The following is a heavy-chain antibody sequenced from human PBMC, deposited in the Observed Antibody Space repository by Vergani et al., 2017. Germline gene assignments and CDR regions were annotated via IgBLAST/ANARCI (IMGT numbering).Heavy chain of an antibody. Sequence: QVQLQESGPGLVKPSETLSLTCAVSGYSISSGYYWGWIRQPPGKGLEWIGSIYHSGSTYYNPSLKSRVTISVDTSKNQFSLKLSSVTAADTAVYYCARGIVGAPLYYFDYWGQGTLVTVSS. J-gene: IGHJ4*02. CDR2: IYHSGST. D-gene: IGHD1-26*01. V-gene: IGHV4-38-2*01. CDR3: ARGIVGAPLYYFDY. CDR1: GYSISSGYY.